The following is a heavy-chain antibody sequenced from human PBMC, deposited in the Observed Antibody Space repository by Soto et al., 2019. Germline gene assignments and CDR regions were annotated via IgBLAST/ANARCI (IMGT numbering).Heavy chain of an antibody. V-gene: IGHV3-33*01. Sequence: GGSLRLSCAASGFTFSSYGMHWVRQAPGKGLEWVAFIWHDGGNKFYAESVKGRFTISRDNSKNTLYLQMTSLSAEDTAMYYCARDGDVNTGFGKDYWGQGTLVTSPQ. D-gene: IGHD3-16*01. J-gene: IGHJ4*02. CDR2: IWHDGGNK. CDR1: GFTFSSYG. CDR3: ARDGDVNTGFGKDY.